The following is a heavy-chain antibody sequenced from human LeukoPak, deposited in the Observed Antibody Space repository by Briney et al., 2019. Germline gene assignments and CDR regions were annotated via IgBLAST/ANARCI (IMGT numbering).Heavy chain of an antibody. CDR3: ARNVGYCSSTSCFPHFDY. CDR2: IIPIFGTA. CDR1: GGTFSSYA. J-gene: IGHJ4*02. Sequence: ASVKVSCKASGGTFSSYAISWVRQAPGQGLEWRGGIIPIFGTANYAQKFQGRVTITADESTSTAYMELSSLRSEDTAVYYCARNVGYCSSTSCFPHFDYWGQGTLVTVSS. D-gene: IGHD2-2*01. V-gene: IGHV1-69*13.